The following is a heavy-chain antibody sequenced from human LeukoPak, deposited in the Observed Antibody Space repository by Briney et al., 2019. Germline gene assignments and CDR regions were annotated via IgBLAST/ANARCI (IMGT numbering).Heavy chain of an antibody. CDR2: IYYSGST. Sequence: SETLSLTCTVSGGSISSSSYYWGWIRQPPGKGLEWIGSIYYSGSTYYNPSLKSRVTISVDTSKNQFSLKLSSVTAADTAVYYCARLRDTLYFDYWGQGTLVTDSS. CDR3: ARLRDTLYFDY. CDR1: GGSISSSSYY. V-gene: IGHV4-39*01. D-gene: IGHD5-18*01. J-gene: IGHJ4*02.